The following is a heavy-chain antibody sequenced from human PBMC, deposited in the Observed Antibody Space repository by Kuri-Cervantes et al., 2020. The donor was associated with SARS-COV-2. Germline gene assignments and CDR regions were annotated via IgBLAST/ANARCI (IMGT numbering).Heavy chain of an antibody. CDR1: GGSISSYY. Sequence: SETLSLTCTVSGGSISSYYWTWIRQPPGRGLECIGYIYYSGSTKYNPSLKSRVTISVDTSKNQFSLKLTSVTAADTAVYYCAKVGGYCSGGSCYPYYYYGLDVWGQGTTVTVSS. CDR3: AKVGGYCSGGSCYPYYYYGLDV. J-gene: IGHJ6*02. D-gene: IGHD2-15*01. CDR2: IYYSGST. V-gene: IGHV4-59*01.